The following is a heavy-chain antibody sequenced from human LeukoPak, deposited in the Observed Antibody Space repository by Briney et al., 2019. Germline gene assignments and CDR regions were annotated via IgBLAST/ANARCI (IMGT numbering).Heavy chain of an antibody. CDR1: RFIFSKYA. CDR2: IDGPSDSI. J-gene: IGHJ4*02. CDR3: ARLVCTTIPCYGKFYFDY. D-gene: IGHD1-1*01. Sequence: GGSLRLSCAASRFIFSKYAMEWVRQAPGKGLEWVSSIDGPSDSIYYADSVKGRFTISRDDAKNSVYLQMNSLRAEDTGIYYCARLVCTTIPCYGKFYFDYWGQRTLVPVAS. V-gene: IGHV3-21*06.